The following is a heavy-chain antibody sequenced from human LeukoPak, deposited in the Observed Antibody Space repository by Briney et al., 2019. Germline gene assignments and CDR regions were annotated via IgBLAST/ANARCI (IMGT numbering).Heavy chain of an antibody. CDR1: GASIRNTSFY. CDR3: ARGSGGYDRFDY. Sequence: PSETLSLTCAVSGASIRNTSFYWGWIRQPPGKGLQWIASIYSSGTTYYNPSLKSRVTISVDTSKNQFSLKLSSVTAADTAVYYCARGSGGYDRFDYWGQGTLVTVSS. V-gene: IGHV4-39*07. J-gene: IGHJ4*02. CDR2: IYSSGTT. D-gene: IGHD5-12*01.